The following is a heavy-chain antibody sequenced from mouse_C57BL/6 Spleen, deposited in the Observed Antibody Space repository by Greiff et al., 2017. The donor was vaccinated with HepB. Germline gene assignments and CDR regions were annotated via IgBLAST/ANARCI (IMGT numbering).Heavy chain of an antibody. V-gene: IGHV1-50*01. CDR2: IDPSDSYT. Sequence: QVQLQQPGAELVKPGASVKLSCKASGYTFTSYWMQWVKQCPGQGLEWIGEIDPSDSYTNYNQKFKGKATLTVDTSSSTAYMQLSSLTSEDSAVYYCARRDNYFRLDYWGQGTTLTVSS. CDR1: GYTFTSYW. J-gene: IGHJ2*01. D-gene: IGHD2-12*01. CDR3: ARRDNYFRLDY.